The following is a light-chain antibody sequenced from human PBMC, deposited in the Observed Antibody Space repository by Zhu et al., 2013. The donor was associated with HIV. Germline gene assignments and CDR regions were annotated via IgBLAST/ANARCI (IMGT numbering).Light chain of an antibody. J-gene: IGLJ2*01. CDR3: SSYTSSSTYVV. CDR1: SGDIGNYDL. V-gene: IGLV2-14*02. Sequence: QSALSQPASVSGSPGQSITISCTGNSGDIGNYDLVSWYQQHPHKAPKLIIYEVTKRPSGLSNRFSGSRSGNTASLTISGLQAEDEADYYCSSYTSSSTYVVFGGGTKLTVL. CDR2: EVT.